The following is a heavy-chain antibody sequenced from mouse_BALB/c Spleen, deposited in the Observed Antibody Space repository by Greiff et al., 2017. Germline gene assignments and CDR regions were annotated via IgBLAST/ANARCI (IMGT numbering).Heavy chain of an antibody. CDR1: GFTFTDYY. J-gene: IGHJ4*01. CDR3: ARGRYYYGSREAMDY. D-gene: IGHD1-1*01. Sequence: EVKLMESGGGLVQPGGSLRLSCATSGFTFTDYYMSWVRQPPGKALEWLGFIRNKANGYTTEYSASVKGRFTISRDNSQSILYLQMNTLRAEDSATYYCARGRYYYGSREAMDYWGQGTSVTVSS. CDR2: IRNKANGYTT. V-gene: IGHV7-3*02.